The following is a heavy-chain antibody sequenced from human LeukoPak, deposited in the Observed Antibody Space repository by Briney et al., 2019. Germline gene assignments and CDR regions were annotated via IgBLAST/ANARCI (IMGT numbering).Heavy chain of an antibody. CDR1: GGSISSSSYY. J-gene: IGHJ4*02. CDR3: ARVVEATSPIFDY. D-gene: IGHD1-26*01. Sequence: PSETLSLTCTVSGGSISSSSYYWGWIRQPPGKGLEWIGSIYYSGSTYYNPSLKSRVTISVDTSKNQFSLKLSSVTAADTAVYYCARVVEATSPIFDYWGQGTLVTVSS. CDR2: IYYSGST. V-gene: IGHV4-39*01.